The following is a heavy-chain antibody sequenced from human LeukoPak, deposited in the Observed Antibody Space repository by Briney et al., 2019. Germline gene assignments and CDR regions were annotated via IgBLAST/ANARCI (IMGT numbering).Heavy chain of an antibody. CDR2: ICYSGST. CDR3: ARHETSSSWTSSFDY. J-gene: IGHJ4*02. CDR1: GGSISSYY. D-gene: IGHD6-13*01. Sequence: SETLSLTCTVSGGSISSYYWSWIRQPPGKGLEWIGYICYSGSTNYNPSLKSRVTISVDTSKNQFSLKLSSVTAADTAVYYCARHETSSSWTSSFDYWGQGTLVTVSS. V-gene: IGHV4-59*08.